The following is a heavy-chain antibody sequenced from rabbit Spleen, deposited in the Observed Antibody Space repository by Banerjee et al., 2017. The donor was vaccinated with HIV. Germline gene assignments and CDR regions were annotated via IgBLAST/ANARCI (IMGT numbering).Heavy chain of an antibody. CDR1: SFSFSDRDV. D-gene: IGHD1-1*01. Sequence: QEQLVESRGGLAKPGASLTLTCKASSFSFSDRDVMCWVRQAPGKGLEWIAYIDPVFGATYYAPWANGRFTISSQNAQNTLYLQLNSLTVADTATYFCVRGASSSGYYSLWGPGTLVTVS. CDR2: IDPVFGAT. CDR3: VRGASSSGYYSL. J-gene: IGHJ4*01. V-gene: IGHV1S45*01.